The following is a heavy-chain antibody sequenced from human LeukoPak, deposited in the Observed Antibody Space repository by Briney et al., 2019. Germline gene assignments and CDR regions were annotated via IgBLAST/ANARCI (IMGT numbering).Heavy chain of an antibody. J-gene: IGHJ4*02. CDR1: GFTFSSYA. Sequence: PGGSLRLSCAASGFTFSSYAMSWVRRAPGKGLEWVSAISGSGDSTYYADSVKGRFTISRDNSKNTLYLQMNSLRAEDTAVYYCARDRYSSGCRDYWGQGTLVTVSS. CDR3: ARDRYSSGCRDY. D-gene: IGHD6-19*01. V-gene: IGHV3-23*01. CDR2: ISGSGDST.